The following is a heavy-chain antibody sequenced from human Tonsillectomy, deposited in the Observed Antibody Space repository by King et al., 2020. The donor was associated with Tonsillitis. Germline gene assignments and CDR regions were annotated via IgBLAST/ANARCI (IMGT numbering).Heavy chain of an antibody. V-gene: IGHV4-59*01. Sequence: QLQESGPGLVKPSETLSLTCTVSGGSISSYYWSWIRQPPGKGLEWIGVIYYSGSSNYNPSLKSRVTISVDTSKNQFSLKLSSVTAAGTAVYYCAKITAPYWYFDLWGRGTLVTVSS. CDR1: GGSISSYY. CDR3: AKITAPYWYFDL. CDR2: IYYSGSS. J-gene: IGHJ2*01. D-gene: IGHD1-14*01.